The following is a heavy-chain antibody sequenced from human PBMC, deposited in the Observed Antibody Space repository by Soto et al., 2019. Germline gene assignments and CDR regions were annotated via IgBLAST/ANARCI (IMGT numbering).Heavy chain of an antibody. CDR3: ARDLSMNRSTYWVEAFDV. D-gene: IGHD2-8*02. CDR1: GFTFSTYW. J-gene: IGHJ3*01. CDR2: IKNDGSVK. Sequence: EVQLVESGGGLVQPGGSLRLSCAASGFTFSTYWMTWLRQAPGKGLEWVANIKNDGSVKNYLDSVEGRFTISRDNAKKACYLERHRMRAECATVYYCARDLSMNRSTYWVEAFDVWGPGTVVSVS. V-gene: IGHV3-7*05.